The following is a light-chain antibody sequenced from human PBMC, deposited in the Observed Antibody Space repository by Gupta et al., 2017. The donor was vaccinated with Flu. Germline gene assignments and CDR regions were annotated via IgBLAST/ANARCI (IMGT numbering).Light chain of an antibody. J-gene: IGKJ1*01. CDR2: GAS. V-gene: IGKV1-12*01. Sequence: PSPVSASVGDRVTIACRASQDVGNWLAWYQQKPGEVPKLLIYGASSLQRGVPSRFSGSGSGTDFTLTIRSLQSEDFATYYCQQSSSFPRTFGQGTRVEI. CDR3: QQSSSFPRT. CDR1: QDVGNW.